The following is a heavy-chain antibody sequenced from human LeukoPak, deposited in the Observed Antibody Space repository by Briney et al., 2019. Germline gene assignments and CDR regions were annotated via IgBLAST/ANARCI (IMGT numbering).Heavy chain of an antibody. D-gene: IGHD2-2*01. CDR1: GYTFTGYY. J-gene: IGHJ4*02. CDR2: INPNSGGT. V-gene: IGHV1-2*02. CDR3: ARNVVVPAAILPFDY. Sequence: ASVKVSCKASGYTFTGYYMHWVRQAPGQGLEWMGWINPNSGGTNYAQKFQGRVTMTRDTSIGTAYMELSRLRSDDTAVYYCARNVVVPAAILPFDYWGQGTLVTVSS.